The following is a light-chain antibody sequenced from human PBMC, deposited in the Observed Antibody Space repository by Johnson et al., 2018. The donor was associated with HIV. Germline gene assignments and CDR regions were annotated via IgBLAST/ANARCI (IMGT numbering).Light chain of an antibody. CDR2: ENN. Sequence: QAVLTQPPSVSAAPGQKVTISCSGSSSNIGNNYVSWYQQLPGTAPKLLIYENNKRPSGIPDRLSGSKSGTSATLGITGLQTGDEADYYCGTWCSSLRTGVLGTGTKVTVL. CDR3: GTWCSSLRTGV. V-gene: IGLV1-51*02. CDR1: SSNIGNNY. J-gene: IGLJ1*01.